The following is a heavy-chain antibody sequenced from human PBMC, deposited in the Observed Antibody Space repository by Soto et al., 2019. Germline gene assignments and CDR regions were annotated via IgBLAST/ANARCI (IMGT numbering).Heavy chain of an antibody. J-gene: IGHJ5*02. CDR3: ARDRYSSSGCDG. CDR2: ISSSSSYI. V-gene: IGHV3-21*01. CDR1: GFTFSSYS. D-gene: IGHD6-13*01. Sequence: EVQLVESGGGLVKPGGSLRLSCAASGFTFSSYSMNWVRQAPGKGLEWVSSISSSSSYIYYADSVKGRFTISRDNAKNSLYMQMNSLRAEDTAVYYCARDRYSSSGCDGWGQGTLGTVSS.